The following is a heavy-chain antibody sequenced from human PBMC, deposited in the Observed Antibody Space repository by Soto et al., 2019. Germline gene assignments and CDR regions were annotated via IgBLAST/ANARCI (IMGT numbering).Heavy chain of an antibody. J-gene: IGHJ4*02. CDR2: IHAGNGNT. CDR3: ARGVAFLDY. CDR1: GYTFSSYA. D-gene: IGHD2-15*01. V-gene: IGHV1-3*01. Sequence: VKVSCKASGYTFSSYAIHWVRQAPGQGLEWMGWIHAGNGNTKYSQSFQGRVTISRDTSATTAYTELNSLRSEDTAVYYCARGVAFLDYWGQGTLVTVSS.